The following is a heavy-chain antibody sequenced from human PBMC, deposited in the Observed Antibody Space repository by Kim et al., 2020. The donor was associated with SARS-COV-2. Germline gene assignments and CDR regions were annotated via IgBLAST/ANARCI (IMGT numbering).Heavy chain of an antibody. J-gene: IGHJ2*01. V-gene: IGHV3-72*01. D-gene: IGHD4-17*01. CDR1: GFTFSDHY. CDR3: ARDGADYGDDYWYFDL. Sequence: GGSLRLSCAASGFTFSDHYMDWVRQAPGKGLEWVGRTRNKANSYTTEYAASVKGRFTISRDDSKNSLYLQMNSLKTEDTAVYYCARDGADYGDDYWYFDLWGRGTLVTVSS. CDR2: TRNKANSYTT.